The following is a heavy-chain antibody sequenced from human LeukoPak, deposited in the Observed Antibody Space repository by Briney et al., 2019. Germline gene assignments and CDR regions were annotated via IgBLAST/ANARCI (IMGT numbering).Heavy chain of an antibody. CDR3: ARHIMITFGGADDAFDI. J-gene: IGHJ3*02. CDR2: IYPGDSDT. V-gene: IGHV5-51*01. CDR1: GYSFTSYW. D-gene: IGHD3-16*01. Sequence: GESLKISCKGSGYSFTSYWIGWVRQMPGKGLEWMGIIYPGDSDTRCSPSFQGQVTISADKSISTAYLQWSSLKASDTAMYYCARHIMITFGGADDAFDIWGQGTMVTVSS.